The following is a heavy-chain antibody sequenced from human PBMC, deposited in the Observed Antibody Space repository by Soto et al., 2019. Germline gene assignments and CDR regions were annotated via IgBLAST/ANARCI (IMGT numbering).Heavy chain of an antibody. CDR1: GWSFSGYY. Sequence: QVQLQQWGAGLLKPSETLSLTCAVYGWSFSGYYWSWIRQPPGKGLEWIGEINHSGSTNYNPSLKSRGTISVDTSKNQFSLKLGSVTAADTAVYYCARGRGRYYDFWSGYYYFDYWGQGTLVTVSS. CDR2: INHSGST. J-gene: IGHJ4*02. CDR3: ARGRGRYYDFWSGYYYFDY. V-gene: IGHV4-34*01. D-gene: IGHD3-3*01.